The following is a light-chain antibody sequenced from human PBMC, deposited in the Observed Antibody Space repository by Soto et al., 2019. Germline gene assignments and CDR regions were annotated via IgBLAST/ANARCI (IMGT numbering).Light chain of an antibody. J-gene: IGKJ1*01. CDR3: QHYGGMCT. V-gene: IGKV1-5*01. CDR1: QSVSNS. CDR2: YAS. Sequence: DIQMTQSPSTLSSSVGDRATITCRASQSVSNSLAWYQQKPGKAPKVLIYYASSFEGGVPSRLSGSGSGTEFVLTISSLHHDDFACYCCQHYGGMCTFGQGTKVEMK.